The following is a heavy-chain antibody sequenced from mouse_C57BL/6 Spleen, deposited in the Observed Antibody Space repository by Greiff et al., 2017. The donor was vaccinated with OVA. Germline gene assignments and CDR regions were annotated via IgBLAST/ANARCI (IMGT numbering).Heavy chain of an antibody. CDR3: ARHSDSSGYEGMDY. CDR1: GFSLTSYG. CDR2: IWSDGST. V-gene: IGHV2-6-1*01. J-gene: IGHJ4*01. Sequence: VQLQQSGPGLVAPSQSLSITCTVSGFSLTSYGVHWVRQPPGKGLEWLGVIWSDGSTTYNSARKSRLSISKDNSKSQVFLKMNSLQTDDTAMYYWARHSDSSGYEGMDYWGQGTSVTVSS. D-gene: IGHD3-2*02.